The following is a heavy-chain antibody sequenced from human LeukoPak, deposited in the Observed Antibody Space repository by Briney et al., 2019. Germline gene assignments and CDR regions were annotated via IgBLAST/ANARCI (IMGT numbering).Heavy chain of an antibody. CDR1: GFTFSSYC. V-gene: IGHV3-21*01. Sequence: PGGSLRLSCAASGFTFSSYCMNWVRQAPGKGLEWVSFISCNGSNIYYADSVKGRFTISRDNAKNSLYLQMNSLRAEDTAVYYCARAYCSGGSCYPFDYWGQGTLVTVSS. J-gene: IGHJ4*02. CDR2: ISCNGSNI. D-gene: IGHD2-15*01. CDR3: ARAYCSGGSCYPFDY.